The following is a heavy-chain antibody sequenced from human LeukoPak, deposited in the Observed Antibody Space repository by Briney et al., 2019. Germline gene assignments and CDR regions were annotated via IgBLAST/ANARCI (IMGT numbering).Heavy chain of an antibody. V-gene: IGHV3-48*03. Sequence: PGGSLSLPCAASGFTLSSYEMNWVRQAPGKGLVRVSYIRSSASTRTYADSVKGRFTISRDNGKNSLYLEMNSLRAEDTAVYYCARKIVSSVAGNFDYWGQGTLVTVSS. CDR3: ARKIVSSVAGNFDY. CDR2: IRSSASTR. CDR1: GFTLSSYE. J-gene: IGHJ4*02. D-gene: IGHD6-19*01.